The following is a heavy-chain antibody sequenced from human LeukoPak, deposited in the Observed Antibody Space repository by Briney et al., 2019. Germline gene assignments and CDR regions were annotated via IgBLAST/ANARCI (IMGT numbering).Heavy chain of an antibody. D-gene: IGHD2-8*01. V-gene: IGHV4-4*07. CDR3: ARVLYSEGWFDP. CDR1: GGSISSYY. J-gene: IGHJ5*02. CDR2: IYTSGST. Sequence: SETLSLTCTVSGGSISSYYWSWIRQPPGKGLEWIGRIYTSGSTNYNPSLKSRVTMSVDTSKNQFSLKLSSVTAADTAVYYCARVLYSEGWFDPWGQGTLVTVSS.